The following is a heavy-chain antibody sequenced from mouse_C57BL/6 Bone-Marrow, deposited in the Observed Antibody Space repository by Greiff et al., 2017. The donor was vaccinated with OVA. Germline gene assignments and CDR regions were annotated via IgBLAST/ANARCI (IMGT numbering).Heavy chain of an antibody. CDR1: GFNIKDDY. V-gene: IGHV14-4*01. J-gene: IGHJ2*01. Sequence: EVKLQESGAELVRPGASVKLSCTASGFNIKDDYMHWVKQRPEQGLEWIGWIDPENGDTEYASKFQGKATITADTSSNTAYLQLSSLTSEDTAVYYCTTPYGNFDYWGQGTTLTVSS. CDR2: IDPENGDT. CDR3: TTPYGNFDY. D-gene: IGHD1-1*01.